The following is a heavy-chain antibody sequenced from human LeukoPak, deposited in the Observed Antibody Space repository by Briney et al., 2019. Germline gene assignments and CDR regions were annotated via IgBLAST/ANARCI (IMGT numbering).Heavy chain of an antibody. CDR3: ARDLGYEDY. D-gene: IGHD5-12*01. CDR1: GFTFSSHG. J-gene: IGHJ4*02. CDR2: ISPSGDIL. V-gene: IGHV3-23*01. Sequence: PGGSLRLSCAASGFTFSSHGMNWVRQAPGKGLEWVSGISPSGDILYYADSVKGQFTISRDNSKNTVYLQMNSLRAEDTAVYYCARDLGYEDYWGQGTLVTVSS.